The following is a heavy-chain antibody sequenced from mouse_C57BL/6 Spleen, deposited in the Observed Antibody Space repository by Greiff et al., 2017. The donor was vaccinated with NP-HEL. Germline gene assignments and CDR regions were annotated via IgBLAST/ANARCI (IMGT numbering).Heavy chain of an antibody. CDR3: ARSKLGREFAY. CDR2: ISYDGSN. V-gene: IGHV3-6*01. D-gene: IGHD4-1*01. J-gene: IGHJ3*01. Sequence: EVKLVESGPGLVKPSQSLSLTCSVTGYSITSGYYWNWIRQFPGNKLEWMGYISYDGSNNYNPSLKNRISITRDTSKNQFFLKLNSVTTEDTATYYCARSKLGREFAYWGQGTLVTVSA. CDR1: GYSITSGYY.